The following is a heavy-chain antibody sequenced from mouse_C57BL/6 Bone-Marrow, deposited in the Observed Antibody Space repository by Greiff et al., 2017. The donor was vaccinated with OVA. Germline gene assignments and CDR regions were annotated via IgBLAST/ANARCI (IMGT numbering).Heavy chain of an antibody. CDR1: GYTFTSYT. J-gene: IGHJ4*01. CDR3: ANLGAMDY. D-gene: IGHD4-1*01. Sequence: VQLQQSGAELARPGASVKMSCKASGYTFTSYTMHWVKQRPGQGLEWIGYINPSSGYTKYNQKFKDKATLTADKSSSTAYMQLSSLTSEDSAVYYGANLGAMDYWGQGTSVTVSS. CDR2: INPSSGYT. V-gene: IGHV1-4*01.